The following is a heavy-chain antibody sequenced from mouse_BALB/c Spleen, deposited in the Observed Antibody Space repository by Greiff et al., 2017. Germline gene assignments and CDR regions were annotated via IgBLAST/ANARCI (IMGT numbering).Heavy chain of an antibody. J-gene: IGHJ2*01. CDR1: GFTFSSYA. D-gene: IGHD1-1*01. CDR3: ARDYGSSYVGSFDY. Sequence: DVKLVESGGGLVKPGGSLKLSCAASGFTFSSYAMSWVRQTPEKRLEWVASISSGGSTYYPDSVKGRFTISRDNARNILYLQMSSLRSEDTAMYYCARDYGSSYVGSFDYWGQGTTLTVSS. V-gene: IGHV5-6-5*01. CDR2: ISSGGST.